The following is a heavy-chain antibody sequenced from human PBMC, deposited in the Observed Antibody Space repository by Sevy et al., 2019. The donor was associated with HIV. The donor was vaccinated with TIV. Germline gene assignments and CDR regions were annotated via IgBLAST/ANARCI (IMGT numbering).Heavy chain of an antibody. Sequence: SDTLSLTCTVSGGSIRPYYWNWIRQPPGKGLEWIGYIYYSGSTKYNPSLKSRVTISVDTSKNQFSVKLRSVTGADTAVYYCARGGGLTDYGMDVWGQGTTVTVSS. V-gene: IGHV4-59*01. CDR3: ARGGGLTDYGMDV. CDR1: GGSIRPYY. J-gene: IGHJ6*02. D-gene: IGHD3-16*01. CDR2: IYYSGST.